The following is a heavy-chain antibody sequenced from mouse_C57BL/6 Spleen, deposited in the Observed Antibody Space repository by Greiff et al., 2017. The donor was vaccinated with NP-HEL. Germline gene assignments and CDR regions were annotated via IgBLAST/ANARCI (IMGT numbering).Heavy chain of an antibody. CDR1: GFSFTSYG. V-gene: IGHV2-2*01. Sequence: VMLVESGPGLVQPSQSLSITCTASGFSFTSYGVHWVRQTPGKGLEWLGVLWSGGSTDYNAAFISRLSISKNNSKSQVFFKMNSLQADDTARYYCARGEGYFDVWGTGTTVTVSS. CDR2: LWSGGST. J-gene: IGHJ1*03. CDR3: ARGEGYFDV.